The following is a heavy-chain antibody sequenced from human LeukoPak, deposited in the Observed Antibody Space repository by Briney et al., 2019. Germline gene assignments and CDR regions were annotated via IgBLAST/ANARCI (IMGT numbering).Heavy chain of an antibody. J-gene: IGHJ5*02. CDR1: GGSFSGYY. D-gene: IGHD3-3*01. CDR3: ARGDYDFWSGSIRGWFDP. CDR2: IYYSGST. V-gene: IGHV4-34*01. Sequence: SETLSLTCAVYGGSFSGYYWSWIRQPPGKGLEWIGNIYYSGSTYYNPSLKSRVTISVDTSKNQFSLKLSSVTAADTAVYYCARGDYDFWSGSIRGWFDPWGQGTLVTVSS.